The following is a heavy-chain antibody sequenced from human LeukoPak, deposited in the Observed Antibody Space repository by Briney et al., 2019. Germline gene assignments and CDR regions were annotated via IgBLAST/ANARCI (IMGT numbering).Heavy chain of an antibody. J-gene: IGHJ4*02. Sequence: SETLSLTCTVSGDSISSHYWSWIRQPPGKGLEWIGYIYYSGSTNYNPSLKSRVTISVDTSKNQFSLKLSSVTAAVTAVYYCARGTSSSSSGVDYWGQGTLVTVSS. CDR3: ARGTSSSSSGVDY. V-gene: IGHV4-59*11. CDR1: GDSISSHY. D-gene: IGHD6-6*01. CDR2: IYYSGST.